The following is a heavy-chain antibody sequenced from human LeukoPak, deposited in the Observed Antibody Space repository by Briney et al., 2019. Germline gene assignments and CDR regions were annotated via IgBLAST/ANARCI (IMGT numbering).Heavy chain of an antibody. CDR2: ISGTGST. Sequence: QSGGSLRLSCAASGFTFTTYAMSWVRQAPGKGLEWLSGISGTGSTYYADSVKGRFTISRDNAKKLLFLQMNSLRVDDTAFYYCARDNVDARTGGYLNYWGQGTLVTVSS. V-gene: IGHV3-23*01. CDR3: ARDNVDARTGGYLNY. J-gene: IGHJ4*02. D-gene: IGHD1-14*01. CDR1: GFTFTTYA.